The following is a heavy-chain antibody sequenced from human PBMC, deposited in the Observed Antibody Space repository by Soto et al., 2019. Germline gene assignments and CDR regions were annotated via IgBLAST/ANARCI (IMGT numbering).Heavy chain of an antibody. J-gene: IGHJ4*01. D-gene: IGHD2-21*01. Sequence: ASVKVSCKASGYIFTSYYIHWVRQAPGQGLEWMGWINPFDGSRMFAQSFQGRVTMTRDTSTSTVYMEVSSLTSEDTAVYYCARGLGIVVVIAPYDHWGQ. CDR1: GYIFTSYY. CDR3: ARGLGIVVVIAPYDH. CDR2: INPFDGSR. V-gene: IGHV1-46*03.